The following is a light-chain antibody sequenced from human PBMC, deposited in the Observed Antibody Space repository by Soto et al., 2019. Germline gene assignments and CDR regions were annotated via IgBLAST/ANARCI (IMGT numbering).Light chain of an antibody. CDR2: SNN. CDR1: SSNIGSNT. Sequence: QPVLTQSPSASGTPGQRVTISCSGSSSNIGSNTVNWYQQLPGTAPKLLIYSNNQRPSGVPDRFSGSKSGTSASLAISGLQSEDEADYYCAAWDGSLNAVVFGGGTKLTVL. CDR3: AAWDGSLNAVV. J-gene: IGLJ2*01. V-gene: IGLV1-44*01.